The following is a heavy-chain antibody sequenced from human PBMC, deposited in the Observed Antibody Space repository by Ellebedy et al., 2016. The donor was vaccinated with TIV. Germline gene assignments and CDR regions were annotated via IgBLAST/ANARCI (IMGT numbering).Heavy chain of an antibody. Sequence: GESLKISCAASGFTFSSYWMSWVRQAPGKGLEWVANIKQDGSEKYYVDSVKGRFTISRDNAKNSLYLQMNSLRAEDTAVYYCARDVSGYPFYWYGMDVWGQGTTVTVSS. V-gene: IGHV3-7*03. D-gene: IGHD3-3*01. CDR1: GFTFSSYW. CDR3: ARDVSGYPFYWYGMDV. J-gene: IGHJ6*02. CDR2: IKQDGSEK.